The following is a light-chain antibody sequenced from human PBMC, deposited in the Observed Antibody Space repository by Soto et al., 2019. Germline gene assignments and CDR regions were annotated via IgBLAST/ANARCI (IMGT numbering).Light chain of an antibody. CDR2: KAS. CDR3: QQYNSYSYT. J-gene: IGKJ2*01. V-gene: IGKV1-5*03. CDR1: QSISSW. Sequence: DIQMTQSPSTLSASVGDRVTITCRASQSISSWLAWYQKKPGKAPKLLIYKASSLESGVPSRFSGSGSGTEFTLNISSLQPDDFATYYCQQYNSYSYTFGQGTKLEIK.